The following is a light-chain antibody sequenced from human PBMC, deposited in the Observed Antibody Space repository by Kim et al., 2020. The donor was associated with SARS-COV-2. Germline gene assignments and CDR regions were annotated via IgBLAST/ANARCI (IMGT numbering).Light chain of an antibody. CDR1: SLRNYD. CDR3: NSRDSSGNHLV. CDR2: GRN. J-gene: IGLJ3*02. V-gene: IGLV3-19*01. Sequence: ALGQTVRITCQGDSLRNYDASWYQQKPRQAPVVVIYGRNDRPSGIPDRFSGSNSGNTASLTIPGAQAEDEADYYCNSRDSSGNHLVFGGGTQLTVL.